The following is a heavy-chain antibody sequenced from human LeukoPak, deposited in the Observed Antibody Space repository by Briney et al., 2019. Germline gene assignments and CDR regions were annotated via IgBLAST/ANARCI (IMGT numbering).Heavy chain of an antibody. CDR2: ISSSSSTI. Sequence: GGPLRLSCAASGFTFSRYNMNWVRQAPGRGLEWLSYISSSSSTIYYADSVKGRFTISRDNAKNSLYLQMNSLRAEDTAIYYCAKKYRSVQFFYMDVWGKGTTVTISS. D-gene: IGHD2-2*01. J-gene: IGHJ6*03. CDR3: AKKYRSVQFFYMDV. V-gene: IGHV3-48*01. CDR1: GFTFSRYN.